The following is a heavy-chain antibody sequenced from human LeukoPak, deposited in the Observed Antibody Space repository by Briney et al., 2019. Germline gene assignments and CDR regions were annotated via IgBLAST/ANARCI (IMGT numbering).Heavy chain of an antibody. J-gene: IGHJ6*02. CDR2: ISAYNGNT. Sequence: ASVRVSCMDSGYTFASYGIRWVRDAPGQGLEWMGWISAYNGNTNYAQKLQGRVTMTTDTSTSTAYMELRSLRSDDTAVYYCASCYSTIPTKRDYYGMDVWGQGTTVTVSS. D-gene: IGHD5/OR15-5a*01. CDR3: ASCYSTIPTKRDYYGMDV. V-gene: IGHV1-18*01. CDR1: GYTFASYG.